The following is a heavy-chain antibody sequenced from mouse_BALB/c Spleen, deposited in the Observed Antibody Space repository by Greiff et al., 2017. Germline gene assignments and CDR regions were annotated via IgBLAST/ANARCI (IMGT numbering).Heavy chain of an antibody. Sequence: EVKLMESGGGLVQPGGSLKLSCAASGFTFSSYGMSWVRQTPDKRLELVATINSNGGSTYYPDSVKGRFTISRDNAKNTLYLQMSCLKSEDTAMYYCARGNDGFSWFAYWGQGTLVTVSA. CDR2: INSNGGST. D-gene: IGHD2-3*01. CDR1: GFTFSSYG. J-gene: IGHJ3*01. CDR3: ARGNDGFSWFAY. V-gene: IGHV5-6-3*01.